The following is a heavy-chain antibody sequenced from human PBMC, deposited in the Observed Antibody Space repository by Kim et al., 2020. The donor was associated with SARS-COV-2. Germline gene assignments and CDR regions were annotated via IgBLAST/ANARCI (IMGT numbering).Heavy chain of an antibody. D-gene: IGHD4-4*01. CDR3: VRLSKSKPLAD. V-gene: IGHV3-7*01. Sequence: KQYVDSVKGRFTMSRDNAKDLLYLQMNSLRDEDTAVYYCVRLSKSKPLADWGQGTLVTVSS. CDR2: K. J-gene: IGHJ4*02.